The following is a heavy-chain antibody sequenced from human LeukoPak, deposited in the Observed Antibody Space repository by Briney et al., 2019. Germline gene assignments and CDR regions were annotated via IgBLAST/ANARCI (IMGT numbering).Heavy chain of an antibody. CDR1: GFTFSSYA. CDR2: ISGSGGST. Sequence: PGGSLRLSCAASGFTFSSYAMSWVRQAPGKGLEWVSAISGSGGSTYYADSVKGRFTISRDNARNSLYLQMHSLRAEDTAVYYCVRDNPRCCGVVPANIDDSWGQGTLVTVSS. CDR3: VRDNPRCCGVVPANIDDS. J-gene: IGHJ4*02. V-gene: IGHV3-23*01. D-gene: IGHD2-15*01.